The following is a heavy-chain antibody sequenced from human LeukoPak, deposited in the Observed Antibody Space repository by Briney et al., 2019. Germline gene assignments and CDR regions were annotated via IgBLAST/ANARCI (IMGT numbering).Heavy chain of an antibody. D-gene: IGHD1-26*01. CDR1: GFTFSSYE. CDR2: ISSRGSTI. V-gene: IGHV3-48*03. Sequence: PGGSLRLSCAASGFTFSSYEMNWVRQAPGKGLEWVSYISSRGSTIYYADSVKGRFTISRDNAKNSLYLQMNSLRAEDTAVYYCARDRSIVGALDYWGQGTLVTVSS. CDR3: ARDRSIVGALDY. J-gene: IGHJ4*02.